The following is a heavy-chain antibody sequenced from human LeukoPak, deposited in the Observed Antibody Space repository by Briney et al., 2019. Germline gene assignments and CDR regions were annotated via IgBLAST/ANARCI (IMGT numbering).Heavy chain of an antibody. J-gene: IGHJ4*02. D-gene: IGHD1-26*01. CDR1: GYTFTSYY. Sequence: ASVKVSCKASGYTFTSYYMHWVRQAPGQGLEWMGTFNPSGNSTSYAQKFQGRVTLTRDPSTSTVYMELSSLRSEDTAVYYCATSTFDYWGQGTLVTVSS. CDR3: ATSTFDY. V-gene: IGHV1-46*01. CDR2: FNPSGNST.